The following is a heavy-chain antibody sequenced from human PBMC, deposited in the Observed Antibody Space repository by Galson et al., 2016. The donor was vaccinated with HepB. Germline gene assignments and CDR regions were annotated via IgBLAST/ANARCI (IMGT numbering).Heavy chain of an antibody. CDR3: ARGRWTAAGTFYFDY. CDR1: SGGSISGYY. Sequence: ETLSLTCSVSSGGSISGYYWSWIRQPPGKALERIGYMYMYKSGSTKYNPSLKSRVTISVDTSKNQFSLKLSSVTAADTAVYFCARGRWTAAGTFYFDYWGQGTMLTVSS. V-gene: IGHV4-59*01. J-gene: IGHJ4*02. D-gene: IGHD6-13*01. CDR2: MYKSGST.